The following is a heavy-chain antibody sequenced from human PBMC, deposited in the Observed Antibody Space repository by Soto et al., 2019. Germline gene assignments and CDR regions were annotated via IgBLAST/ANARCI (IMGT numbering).Heavy chain of an antibody. CDR1: GYTFSDYA. J-gene: IGHJ5*02. D-gene: IGHD3-10*01. CDR3: ARREITLVWGVMVS. Sequence: ASVKVSCKASGYTFSDYAISWVRQAPGQGLEWMGGIVPIVGAANYAQKFQGRVTMTADKSTSTAYMELSSLRSEDTAVYYCARREITLVWGVMVSWGQGPLATVS. V-gene: IGHV1-69*06. CDR2: IVPIVGAA.